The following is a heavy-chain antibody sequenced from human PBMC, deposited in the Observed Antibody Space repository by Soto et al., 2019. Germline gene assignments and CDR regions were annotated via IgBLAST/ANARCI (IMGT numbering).Heavy chain of an antibody. V-gene: IGHV3-30*18. CDR1: GFTFDDYG. CDR2: ISYDGRNE. D-gene: IGHD6-19*01. CDR3: AKDKYTSTQRVFDY. J-gene: IGHJ4*02. Sequence: GGSMRLSCAASGFTFDDYGIHWVRQAPGKGLEWVAVISYDGRNEYYADSVKGRFIISRDNSKNTLYLQMSSLRVEDTAVYYCAKDKYTSTQRVFDYWGQGTLVTVSS.